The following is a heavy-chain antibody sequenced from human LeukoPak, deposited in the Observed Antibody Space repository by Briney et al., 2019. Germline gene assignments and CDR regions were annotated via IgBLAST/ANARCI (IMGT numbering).Heavy chain of an antibody. CDR3: ARDKEGYCSSASCSRGDNWFDP. V-gene: IGHV1-18*01. D-gene: IGHD2-2*01. J-gene: IGHJ5*02. CDR1: GYTFTSYG. CDR2: ISAYNGNT. Sequence: GASVKVSCKASGYTFTSYGISWVRQAPGQGLEWMGWISAYNGNTNYAQKLQGRVPMTTDTSTSTAYMELRSLRSDDTAVYYCARDKEGYCSSASCSRGDNWFDPWGQGTLVTVSS.